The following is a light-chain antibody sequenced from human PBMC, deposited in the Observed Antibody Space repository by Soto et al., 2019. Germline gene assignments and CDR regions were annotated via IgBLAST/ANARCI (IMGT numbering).Light chain of an antibody. CDR3: QSYDSSLLYV. Sequence: QSVLTQPPSVSGAPGQRVTISCTGSSSNIGAGYDVHWYQQLPGTAPKLLIYGNINRPSGVPDRFSGSKSGTSASLAITGLQAEDEADYYCQSYDSSLLYVFGTGTKVTVL. V-gene: IGLV1-40*01. CDR2: GNI. CDR1: SSNIGAGYD. J-gene: IGLJ1*01.